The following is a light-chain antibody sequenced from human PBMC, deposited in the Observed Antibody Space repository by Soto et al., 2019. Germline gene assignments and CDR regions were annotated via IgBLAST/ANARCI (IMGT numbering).Light chain of an antibody. J-gene: IGKJ1*01. V-gene: IGKV1-39*01. CDR3: QQSYSSPGT. Sequence: DLQMTQSPSYLSASVGERVTITCRASQSIDKYLNWYQHKPGKAPYLLIYAASHLRSGVPTRFSGSGTGTSFTLTISSLQYEDLATYYCQQSYSSPGTFGRGTKVELK. CDR1: QSIDKY. CDR2: AAS.